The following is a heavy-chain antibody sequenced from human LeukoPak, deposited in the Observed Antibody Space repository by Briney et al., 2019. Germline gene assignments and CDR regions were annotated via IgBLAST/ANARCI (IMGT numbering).Heavy chain of an antibody. CDR1: GFTFSGYS. CDR3: ARDRARVDSSSDY. V-gene: IGHV3-48*02. D-gene: IGHD3-22*01. J-gene: IGHJ4*02. Sequence: GGSLRLSCAASGFTFSGYSMNWVRQAPGKGLEWVSNIGSSSSTIYYADSVKGRFTISRDNAKNSLYPQMNSLRDEDTAVYYCARDRARVDSSSDYWGQGTLVTVSS. CDR2: IGSSSSTI.